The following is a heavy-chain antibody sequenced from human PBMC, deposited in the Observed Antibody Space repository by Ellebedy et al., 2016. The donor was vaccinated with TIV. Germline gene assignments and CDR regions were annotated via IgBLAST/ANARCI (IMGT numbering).Heavy chain of an antibody. V-gene: IGHV3-74*01. CDR3: ARGRGWLQSLAYYYGMDF. J-gene: IGHJ6*02. D-gene: IGHD5-24*01. Sequence: PGGSLRLSCEASGFPFGGYWIHWVRQVPGKGLVWVSCINGDGRSTTYADSVKGRFTISRDNAKNTVYLQMNSLRAEDTAVYYCARGRGWLQSLAYYYGMDFWGQGTTVTVSS. CDR2: INGDGRST. CDR1: GFPFGGYW.